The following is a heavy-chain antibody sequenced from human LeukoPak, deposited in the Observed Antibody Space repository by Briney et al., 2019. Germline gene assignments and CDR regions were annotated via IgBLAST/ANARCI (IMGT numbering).Heavy chain of an antibody. CDR3: AREDIVATIFDY. J-gene: IGHJ4*02. CDR2: IKQDGSEK. CDR1: GFTFSSYS. Sequence: GGSLRLSCAASGFTFSSYSMNWVRQAPGKGLEWVANIKQDGSEKYYVDSVKGRFTISRDNAKNSLYLQMNSLRAEDTAVYYCAREDIVATIFDYWGQGTLVTVSS. V-gene: IGHV3-7*01. D-gene: IGHD5-12*01.